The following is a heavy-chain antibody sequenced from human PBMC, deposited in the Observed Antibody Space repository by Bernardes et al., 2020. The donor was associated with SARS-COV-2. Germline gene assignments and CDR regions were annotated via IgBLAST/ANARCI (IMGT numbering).Heavy chain of an antibody. Sequence: SETLSLTCTASGGSISAYYWSWFRQPPGKGLEWIGYLYYTGSTNFNPSLQSRVTISVDTSKNQFSLKLSSVTAADTAVYYCARGFDYWGQGILVTVSS. CDR1: GGSISAYY. CDR3: ARGFDY. CDR2: LYYTGST. V-gene: IGHV4-59*01. J-gene: IGHJ4*02.